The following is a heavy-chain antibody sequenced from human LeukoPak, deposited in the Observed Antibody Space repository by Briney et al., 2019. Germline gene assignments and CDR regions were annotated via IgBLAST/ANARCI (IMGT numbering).Heavy chain of an antibody. D-gene: IGHD3-22*01. CDR1: GGTFSSYA. V-gene: IGHV1-69*13. Sequence: SVKVSCKASGGTFSSYATSWVRQAPGQGLEWMGGIIPIFGTANYAQKFQGRVTITADESTSTAYMELSSLRSEDTAVYYCARDTFDSRGTDYWGQGTLVTVSS. CDR2: IIPIFGTA. CDR3: ARDTFDSRGTDY. J-gene: IGHJ4*02.